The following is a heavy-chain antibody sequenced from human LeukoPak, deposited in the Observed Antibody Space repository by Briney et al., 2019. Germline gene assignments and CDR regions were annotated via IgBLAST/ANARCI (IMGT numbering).Heavy chain of an antibody. Sequence: QPGGSLRLSCAASGFTFSSYGMHWVRQAPSKGLEWVAFIRYDGSNKYYADSVKGRFTIYRDNSKNTLYLQMNSLRAEDTAVYYCAKTYYYDSSGYYYFDYWGQGTLVTVSS. CDR3: AKTYYYDSSGYYYFDY. CDR2: IRYDGSNK. CDR1: GFTFSSYG. J-gene: IGHJ4*02. V-gene: IGHV3-30*02. D-gene: IGHD3-22*01.